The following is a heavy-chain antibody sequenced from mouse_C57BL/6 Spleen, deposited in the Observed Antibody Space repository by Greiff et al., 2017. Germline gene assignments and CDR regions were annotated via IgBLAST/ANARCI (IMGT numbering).Heavy chain of an antibody. D-gene: IGHD2-3*01. CDR1: GYTFTSYW. V-gene: IGHV1-69*01. CDR2: IDPSDSYT. CDR3: ARREGYSTWYFDV. Sequence: QVQLQQPGAELVMPGASVKLSCKASGYTFTSYWMHRVKQRPGQGLEWIGEIDPSDSYTNYNQKFKGKSTLTVDKSSSTAYMQLSSLTSEDSAVYYCARREGYSTWYFDVWGTGTTVTVSS. J-gene: IGHJ1*03.